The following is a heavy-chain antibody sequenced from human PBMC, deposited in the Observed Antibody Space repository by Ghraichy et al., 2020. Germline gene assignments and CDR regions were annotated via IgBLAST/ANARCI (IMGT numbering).Heavy chain of an antibody. CDR1: GFTFSSYA. V-gene: IGHV3-23*01. Sequence: GGSLRLSCAASGFTFSSYAMSWVRQAPGKGLEWVSAISGSGGSTYYADSVKGRFTISRDNSKNTLYLQMNSLRAEDTAVYYCAKIVDTAMDPEGAFDIWGQGTMVTVSS. J-gene: IGHJ3*02. CDR2: ISGSGGST. D-gene: IGHD5-18*01. CDR3: AKIVDTAMDPEGAFDI.